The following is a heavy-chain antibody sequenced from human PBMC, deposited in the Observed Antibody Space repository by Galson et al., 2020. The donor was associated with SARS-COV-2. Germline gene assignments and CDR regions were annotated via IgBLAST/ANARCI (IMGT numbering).Heavy chain of an antibody. Sequence: GGSLRLSCAASGFTFSSYAMHWVRQAPGKGLEWVAVISYDGSNKYYADSVKGRFTISRDNSKNTLYLQMNSLRAEDTAVYYCAGTVAGGYYYYYMDVWGKGTTVTVSS. CDR1: GFTFSSYA. D-gene: IGHD6-19*01. CDR3: AGTVAGGYYYYYMDV. CDR2: ISYDGSNK. V-gene: IGHV3-30*01. J-gene: IGHJ6*03.